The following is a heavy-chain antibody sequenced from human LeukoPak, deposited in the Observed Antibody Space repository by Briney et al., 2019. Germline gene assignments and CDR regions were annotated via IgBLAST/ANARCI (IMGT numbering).Heavy chain of an antibody. V-gene: IGHV3-30*18. CDR2: ISYDGSNK. D-gene: IGHD6-6*01. CDR3: AKDQSYSSSTPDY. Sequence: GGSLRLSCAASGFTFSSYGMHWVRQAPGKGLEWVAVISYDGSNKYYADSVKGRFTISRDNSKNTLYLQMNSLRAEDTAVYCCAKDQSYSSSTPDYWGQGTLVTVSS. CDR1: GFTFSSYG. J-gene: IGHJ4*02.